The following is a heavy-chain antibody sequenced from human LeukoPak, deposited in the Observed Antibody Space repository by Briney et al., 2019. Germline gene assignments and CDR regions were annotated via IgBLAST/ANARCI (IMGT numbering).Heavy chain of an antibody. Sequence: SETLSLTCTVSGGSISSYYWSWIRQPPGKGLEWIGYIYYSGSTNYNPSLKSRVTISVDTSKNQFSLKLSSVTAADTAVYYCARQTSSWYAQGWFDPWGQGTLVTVSS. CDR3: ARQTSSWYAQGWFDP. J-gene: IGHJ5*02. V-gene: IGHV4-59*08. CDR2: IYYSGST. D-gene: IGHD6-13*01. CDR1: GGSISSYY.